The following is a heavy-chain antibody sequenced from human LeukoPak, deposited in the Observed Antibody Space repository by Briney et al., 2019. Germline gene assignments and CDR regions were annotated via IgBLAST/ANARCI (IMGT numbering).Heavy chain of an antibody. J-gene: IGHJ5*02. V-gene: IGHV4-38-2*02. CDR1: GGSISSYY. D-gene: IGHD3-10*01. Sequence: PSETLSLTCTVSGGSISSYYWGWIRQPPGKGLEWIGSINHSGSTYYNPSLRSRVTISVDTSKNQFSMKLTSVTAADTAVYYCARGVRSPWGQGTLVTVSS. CDR3: ARGVRSP. CDR2: INHSGST.